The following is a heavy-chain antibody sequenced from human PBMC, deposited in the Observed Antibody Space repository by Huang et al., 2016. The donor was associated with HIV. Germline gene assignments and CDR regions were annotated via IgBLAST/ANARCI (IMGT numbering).Heavy chain of an antibody. V-gene: IGHV4-34*02. CDR1: GDSFSAFY. CDR2: INHSGST. CDR3: ARAVSRVAVAGRRPAFGY. D-gene: IGHD6-19*01. J-gene: IGHJ4*02. Sequence: QVQLQQWGAGLLKPSETLSLTCAVTGDSFSAFYWSWIRQSPGKGLEWIGEINHSGSTNYHPSLKSRVTISIDTSRNQFSLNLTSVTAADTAVYYCARAVSRVAVAGRRPAFGYWGQGTLVTVSS.